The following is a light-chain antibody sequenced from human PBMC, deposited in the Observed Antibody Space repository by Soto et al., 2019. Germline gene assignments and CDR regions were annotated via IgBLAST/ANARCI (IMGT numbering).Light chain of an antibody. V-gene: IGLV4-69*01. CDR3: QTWVTGPPWV. CDR2: LNNDGSH. Sequence: QPVLTQSPSASASLGASVKLTCTLSSGLSTYAIAWHQQQPEKGPRYLMKLNNDGSHTKGDGIPDRFSGSSSGAERYLTISSLQSEDEADYYCQTWVTGPPWVFGGGTKLTVL. J-gene: IGLJ3*02. CDR1: SGLSTYA.